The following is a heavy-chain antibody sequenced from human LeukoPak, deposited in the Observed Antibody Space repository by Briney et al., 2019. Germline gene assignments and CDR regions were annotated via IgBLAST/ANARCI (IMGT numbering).Heavy chain of an antibody. J-gene: IGHJ4*02. Sequence: GGSLRLSCAASGFTFNSYAMSWVRQAPGKGLEWVSAISGSGGSTYYADSVKGRFTISRDNSKNTLYLQMNSLRAEDTAVYYCAKDGEDIVVVPAANRFDYWGQGTLVTVSS. CDR3: AKDGEDIVVVPAANRFDY. D-gene: IGHD2-2*01. CDR2: ISGSGGST. CDR1: GFTFNSYA. V-gene: IGHV3-23*01.